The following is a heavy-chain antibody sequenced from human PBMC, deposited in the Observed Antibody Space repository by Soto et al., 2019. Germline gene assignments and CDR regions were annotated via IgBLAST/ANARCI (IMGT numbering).Heavy chain of an antibody. J-gene: IGHJ4*02. CDR3: ASLRPTYYYDSSGNY. V-gene: IGHV4-4*02. D-gene: IGHD3-22*01. CDR1: GGSISSSNW. Sequence: PCETLSLTCAVSGGSISSSNWWSWVRQPPGKGLEWIGEIYHSGSTNYNPSLKSRVTISVDKSKNQFSLKLSSVTAADTAVYYCASLRPTYYYDSSGNYWGQGTLVTVSS. CDR2: IYHSGST.